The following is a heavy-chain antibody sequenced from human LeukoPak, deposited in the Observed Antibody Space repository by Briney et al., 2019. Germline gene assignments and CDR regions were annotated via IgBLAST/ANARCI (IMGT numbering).Heavy chain of an antibody. D-gene: IGHD6-19*01. V-gene: IGHV3-30-3*01. CDR2: ISYDGSNK. CDR3: ARESRALGHGSGWYLGY. Sequence: PGGSLRLSCAASGFTFSSYAMHWVRQAPGKGLEWVAVISYDGSNKYYADSVKGRFTISRDNSKNTLYLQMKSLRAEDTAMYYCARESRALGHGSGWYLGYWGQGTLVTVSS. J-gene: IGHJ4*02. CDR1: GFTFSSYA.